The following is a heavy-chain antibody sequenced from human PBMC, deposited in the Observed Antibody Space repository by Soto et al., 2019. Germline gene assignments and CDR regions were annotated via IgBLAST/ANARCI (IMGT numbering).Heavy chain of an antibody. CDR1: GFIFNSYS. CDR2: INSGSTSV. D-gene: IGHD3-22*01. V-gene: IGHV3-48*01. J-gene: IGHJ4*02. CDR3: GSSASPDAY. Sequence: GGSLRLSCVASGFIFNSYSMNWVRQAPGKGLEWISYINSGSTSVFYTDSVKGRFTISRDNAKNSLYLQMNSLRAEDTAVYYCGSSASPDAYWGQGTLVTVSS.